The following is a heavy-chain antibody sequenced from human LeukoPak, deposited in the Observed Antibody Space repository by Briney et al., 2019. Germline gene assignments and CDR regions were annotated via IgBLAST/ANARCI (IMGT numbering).Heavy chain of an antibody. CDR1: GSIFTSYW. CDR3: ARNNVRGYSYGYGY. J-gene: IGHJ4*02. Sequence: GESLQISSEGSGSIFTSYWIGGGRRLPGKGRGGRGRIYPGGWDTKYSPSFQGQVTISANKSISTAYLQWSSLKASDTAMYYCARNNVRGYSYGYGYWGQGTLVTVSS. V-gene: IGHV5-51*01. D-gene: IGHD5-18*01. CDR2: IYPGGWDT.